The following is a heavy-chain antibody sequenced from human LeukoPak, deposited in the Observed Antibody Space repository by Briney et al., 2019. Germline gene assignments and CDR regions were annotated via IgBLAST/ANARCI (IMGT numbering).Heavy chain of an antibody. Sequence: KPSETLSLTCTVSGGSISSHYWSWLRHPAGKSLEWLGRVWTTGSTAYNPSYKSRLTMPMDKSKNQLSLKLTSITAADTAVYYCARVRAYANFVGSFDLWGRGALVTVSS. CDR1: GGSISSHY. CDR2: VWTTGST. D-gene: IGHD1-26*01. J-gene: IGHJ2*01. V-gene: IGHV4-4*07. CDR3: ARVRAYANFVGSFDL.